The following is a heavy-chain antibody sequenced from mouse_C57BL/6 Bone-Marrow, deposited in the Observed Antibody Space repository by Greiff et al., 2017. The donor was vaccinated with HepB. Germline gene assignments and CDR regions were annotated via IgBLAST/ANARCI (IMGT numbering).Heavy chain of an antibody. Sequence: DVQLVESGGGLVKPGGSLKLSCAASGFTFSSYAMSWVRQTPEKRLEWVATISDGGSYTYYPDNVKGRFTISRDNAKNNLYLQMSHLKSEETAMYYCERTGYGSSHGAYWGQGTLVTVSA. CDR2: ISDGGSYT. CDR3: ERTGYGSSHGAY. CDR1: GFTFSSYA. J-gene: IGHJ3*01. D-gene: IGHD1-1*01. V-gene: IGHV5-4*01.